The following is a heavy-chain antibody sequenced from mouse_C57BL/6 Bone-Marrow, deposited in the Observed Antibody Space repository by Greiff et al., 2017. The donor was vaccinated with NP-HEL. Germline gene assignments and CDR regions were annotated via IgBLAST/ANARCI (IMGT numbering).Heavy chain of an antibody. V-gene: IGHV5-2*03. D-gene: IGHD2-2*01. CDR2: INSDGGST. CDR3: ARWLRRGYYAMDY. Sequence: VMLVESGGGLVQPGESLKLSCESNEYEFPSHDMSWVRKTPEKRLELVAAINSDGGSTYYPDTMERRFIISRDNTKKTLYLRRSSLRSEDTALYYCARWLRRGYYAMDYWGQGTSVSVSS. J-gene: IGHJ4*01. CDR1: EYEFPSHD.